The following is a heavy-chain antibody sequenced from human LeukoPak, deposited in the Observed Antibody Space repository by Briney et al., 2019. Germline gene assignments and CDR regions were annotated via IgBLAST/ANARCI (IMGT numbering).Heavy chain of an antibody. V-gene: IGHV1-18*01. J-gene: IGHJ4*02. CDR3: ARDYGDYVIGFDY. CDR1: GYTFTSYG. CDR2: VTPYSFNT. Sequence: ASVNVSCKASGYTFTSYGISWVRQAPGHRLECLGWVTPYSFNTNSAQKFQGRVTMTTDTSTSTAYMELRSLRSDDTAVYYCARDYGDYVIGFDYWGQGTLVTVSS. D-gene: IGHD4-17*01.